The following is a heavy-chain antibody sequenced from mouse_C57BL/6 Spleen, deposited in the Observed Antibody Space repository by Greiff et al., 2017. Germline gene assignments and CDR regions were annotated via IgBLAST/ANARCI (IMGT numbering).Heavy chain of an antibody. Sequence: VQLVESGPELVKPGASVKISCKASGYAFSSSWMNWVKQRPGKGLEWIGRIYPGDGDTNYNGKFKGKATLTADKSSSTAYMQLSSLTSEDSAVYFCARGNYYYGSSYDWFAYWGQGTLVTVSA. CDR1: GYAFSSSW. D-gene: IGHD1-1*01. J-gene: IGHJ3*01. CDR2: IYPGDGDT. CDR3: ARGNYYYGSSYDWFAY. V-gene: IGHV1-82*01.